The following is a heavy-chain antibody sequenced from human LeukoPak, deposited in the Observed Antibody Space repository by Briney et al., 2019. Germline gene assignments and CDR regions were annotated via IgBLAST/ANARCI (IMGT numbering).Heavy chain of an antibody. D-gene: IGHD5-18*01. CDR1: GYTFTGYY. Sequence: ASVKVSCKASGYTFTGYYMHWVRQAPGQGLEWMGWINPNSGDTNYAQKFQGRVTMTRDTSISTAYMELSRLRSDDTAVYYCARDRGPRGYSYGYLWGQGTLVTVSS. J-gene: IGHJ4*02. CDR3: ARDRGPRGYSYGYL. V-gene: IGHV1-2*02. CDR2: INPNSGDT.